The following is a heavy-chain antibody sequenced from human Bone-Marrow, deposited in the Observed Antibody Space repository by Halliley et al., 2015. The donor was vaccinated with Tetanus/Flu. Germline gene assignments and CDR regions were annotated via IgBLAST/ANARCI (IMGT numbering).Heavy chain of an antibody. CDR3: ARDSGSPPDDGFDI. CDR1: GFTFSSYE. V-gene: IGHV3-48*03. Sequence: SLRLSCAASGFTFSSYEMIWVRQAQGKGLEWLSYISGSGGRTYYADSVKGRVTISRDNAKNSLYLQMNSLRGEDTAVYYCARDSGSPPDDGFDIWGQGTMATVSS. CDR2: ISGSGGRT. D-gene: IGHD3-10*01. J-gene: IGHJ3*02.